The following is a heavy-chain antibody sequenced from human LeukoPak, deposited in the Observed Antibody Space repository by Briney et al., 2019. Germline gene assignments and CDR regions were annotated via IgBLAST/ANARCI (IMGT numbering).Heavy chain of an antibody. D-gene: IGHD3-10*01. CDR1: GGSISSGGYY. CDR2: IYYSGST. V-gene: IGHV4-30-4*01. J-gene: IGHJ5*02. CDR3: ARDPAPYYYGSGTPGGIDP. Sequence: SQTLSLTCTVSGGSISSGGYYWSWIRQPPGKGLEWIGYIYYSGSTYYNPSLKSRVTISVDTSKNQFSLKLSSVTAADTAVYYCARDPAPYYYGSGTPGGIDPWGQGTLVTVSS.